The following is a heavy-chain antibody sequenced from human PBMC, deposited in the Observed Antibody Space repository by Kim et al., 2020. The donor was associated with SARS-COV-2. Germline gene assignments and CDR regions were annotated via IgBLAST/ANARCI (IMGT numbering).Heavy chain of an antibody. CDR3: ARDLYYDSSGYYSFPLDY. V-gene: IGHV3-30*07. Sequence: KGRFTISRDNSKSTLYLQMNSLRAEDTAVYYCARDLYYDSSGYYSFPLDYWGQGTLVTVSS. J-gene: IGHJ4*02. D-gene: IGHD3-22*01.